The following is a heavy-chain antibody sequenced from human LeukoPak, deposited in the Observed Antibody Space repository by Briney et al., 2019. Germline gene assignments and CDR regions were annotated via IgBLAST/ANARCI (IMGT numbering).Heavy chain of an antibody. CDR2: ISSNGGST. J-gene: IGHJ6*03. Sequence: GGSLRLSCAASGFTFSSYAMHWVRQAPGKGLEYVSAISSNGGSTYYANSVKGRFTISRDNSKNTLYLQMGSLRAEDMAVYYCAKDQKRGYSYGYLFYYYYMDVWGKGTTVTISS. CDR3: AKDQKRGYSYGYLFYYYYMDV. CDR1: GFTFSSYA. V-gene: IGHV3-64*01. D-gene: IGHD5-18*01.